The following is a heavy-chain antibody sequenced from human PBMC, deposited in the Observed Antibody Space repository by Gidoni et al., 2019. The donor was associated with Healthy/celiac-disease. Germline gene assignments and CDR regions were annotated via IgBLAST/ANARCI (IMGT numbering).Heavy chain of an antibody. CDR2: IYHSVST. CDR1: GGSTSRAGYA. CDR3: ARTSRDGYNRFDY. Sequence: QLQLQESGSGLHTPPQTLSLTSPVYGGSTSRAGYAWSWIRRPPGKGREGIGYIYHSVSTYYNPSLKSRTTKSVDKSKNQFTLKLSSVTAADTAVYYCARTSRDGYNRFDYWGQGTLVTVSS. D-gene: IGHD5-12*01. J-gene: IGHJ4*02. V-gene: IGHV4-30-2*01.